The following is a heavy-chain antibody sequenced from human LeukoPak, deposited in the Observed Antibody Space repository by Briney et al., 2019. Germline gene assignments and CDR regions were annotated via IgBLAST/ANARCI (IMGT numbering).Heavy chain of an antibody. Sequence: GASVKVSCKASGGTTSAIGWVRQAPGQGLEWMGWISTYNGNTNYAQKLRGRVTMTTDTSTSTAYMELRSLRSDDTAVYYCARHRRHRVYYDSSGYYHDGFDIWGQGTMVTVSS. CDR2: ISTYNGNT. J-gene: IGHJ3*02. CDR1: GGTTSA. V-gene: IGHV1-18*01. D-gene: IGHD3-22*01. CDR3: ARHRRHRVYYDSSGYYHDGFDI.